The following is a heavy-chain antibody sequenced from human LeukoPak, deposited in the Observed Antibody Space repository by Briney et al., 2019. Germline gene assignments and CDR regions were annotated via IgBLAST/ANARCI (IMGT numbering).Heavy chain of an antibody. CDR3: ARAPAMILRPNYMDV. D-gene: IGHD3-3*01. V-gene: IGHV3-21*01. J-gene: IGHJ6*03. CDR2: ISSSSTYI. Sequence: GGSLSLSCAASGFTFSSYSMNWVRQAPGKGLEWVSFISSSSTYIYYADSMKGRFTISRDDAKSSLYLQMNSLRAEDTAVYYCARAPAMILRPNYMDVWGKGTTVTVSS. CDR1: GFTFSSYS.